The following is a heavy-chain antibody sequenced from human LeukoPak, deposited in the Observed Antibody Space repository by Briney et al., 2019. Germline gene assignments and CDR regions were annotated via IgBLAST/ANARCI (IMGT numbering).Heavy chain of an antibody. CDR2: INPNSGGT. CDR1: GYTFTGYY. Sequence: ASVKVSCKASGYTFTGYYMHWVRQAPGQGLEWMGWINPNSGGTNYAQKFQGRVTMTRDTSISTAYMELSRLRSDDTAVYYCARAIDSSGYEDYWGQGTLVTVPS. D-gene: IGHD3-22*01. V-gene: IGHV1-2*02. CDR3: ARAIDSSGYEDY. J-gene: IGHJ4*02.